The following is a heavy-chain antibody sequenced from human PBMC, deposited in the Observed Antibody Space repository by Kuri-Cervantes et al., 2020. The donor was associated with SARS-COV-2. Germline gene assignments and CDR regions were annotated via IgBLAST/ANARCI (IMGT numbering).Heavy chain of an antibody. CDR1: GFTFSSYE. D-gene: IGHD3-3*01. Sequence: LSLTCAASGFTFSSYEMNWVRQAPGKGLEWVSYISSSGSTIYYADSVKGRFTISRDNAKNSLYLQMNSLRAEDTAVYYCARGGTYYDFWSGYYNYYYGMDVWGQGTTVTVSS. CDR3: ARGGTYYDFWSGYYNYYYGMDV. J-gene: IGHJ6*02. CDR2: ISSSGSTI. V-gene: IGHV3-48*03.